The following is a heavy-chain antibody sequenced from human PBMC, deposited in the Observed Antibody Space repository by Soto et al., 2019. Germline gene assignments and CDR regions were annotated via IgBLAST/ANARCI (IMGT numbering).Heavy chain of an antibody. D-gene: IGHD1-1*01. CDR1: GFSLSTSGMC. J-gene: IGHJ3*02. CDR3: ARILGCNLPNAFDI. CDR2: IDWDDDK. Sequence: SGPTLVNPTQTLTLTCTFSGFSLSTSGMCVSWIRQPPGKALEWLARIDWDDDKYYSTSLKTRLTISKDTSKNQVVLTMTNMDPVDTATYYCARILGCNLPNAFDIWGQGTMVTVSS. V-gene: IGHV2-70*11.